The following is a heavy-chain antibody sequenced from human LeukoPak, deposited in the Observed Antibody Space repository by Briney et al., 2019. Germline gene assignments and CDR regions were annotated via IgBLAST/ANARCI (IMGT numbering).Heavy chain of an antibody. Sequence: SETLSLTCTVSGGSISSYYWSWIRQPPGKGPEWIGYIYYSGSTNYNPSLKSRVTISVDTSKNQFSLKLSSVTAADTAVYYCARFVTNFDYWGQGTLVTVSS. CDR2: IYYSGST. CDR3: ARFVTNFDY. CDR1: GGSISSYY. V-gene: IGHV4-59*01. D-gene: IGHD3-3*01. J-gene: IGHJ4*02.